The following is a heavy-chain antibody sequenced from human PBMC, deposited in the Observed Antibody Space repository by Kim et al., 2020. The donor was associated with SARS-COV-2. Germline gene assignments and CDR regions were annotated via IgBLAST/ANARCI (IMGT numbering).Heavy chain of an antibody. V-gene: IGHV1-46*01. CDR2: A. Sequence: ASYEQKFQGRLTMTRDMSTSTAYMELSSLRSEDTAVYFCARSASWYGGVVDWGQGTLVTVSS. J-gene: IGHJ4*02. D-gene: IGHD6-13*01. CDR3: ARSASWYGGVVD.